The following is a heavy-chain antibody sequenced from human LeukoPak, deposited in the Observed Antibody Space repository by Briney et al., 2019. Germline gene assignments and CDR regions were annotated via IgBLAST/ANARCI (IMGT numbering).Heavy chain of an antibody. CDR3: AVSQTFDY. Sequence: PGRSLRLSCAASGFTFSSYGMHWVRQAPGKGLERVAVISYDGSNKYYADSVKGRFTISRDNSKNTLYLQMNSLRAEDTAVYYCAVSQTFDYWGQGTLVTVSS. CDR1: GFTFSSYG. CDR2: ISYDGSNK. V-gene: IGHV3-30*03. J-gene: IGHJ4*02.